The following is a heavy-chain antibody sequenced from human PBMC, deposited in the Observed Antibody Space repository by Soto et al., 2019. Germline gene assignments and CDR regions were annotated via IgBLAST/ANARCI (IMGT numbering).Heavy chain of an antibody. Sequence: GGSLRLSCAASGFTFSSYAMSWVRQAPGKGLEWVSAISGSGGSTYYADSVKGRFTISRANSKNTLYLQMNSLRAEDTAVYYCAKAPGTIRNYYYYYMDVWGKGTTVTVSS. CDR1: GFTFSSYA. CDR2: ISGSGGST. CDR3: AKAPGTIRNYYYYYMDV. J-gene: IGHJ6*03. V-gene: IGHV3-23*01. D-gene: IGHD1-1*01.